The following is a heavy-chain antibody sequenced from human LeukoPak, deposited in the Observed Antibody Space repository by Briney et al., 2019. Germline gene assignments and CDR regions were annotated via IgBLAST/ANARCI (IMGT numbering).Heavy chain of an antibody. Sequence: GEFLKISCKGSGYSFTSYWISWVRQMPGKGLEWMGRIDPSDSYTNYSPSFQGHVTISADKSISTAYLQWSSLKASDTAMYYCARLSYYDILTGYYTSYFDYWGQGTLVTVSS. CDR1: GYSFTSYW. J-gene: IGHJ4*02. D-gene: IGHD3-9*01. CDR3: ARLSYYDILTGYYTSYFDY. CDR2: IDPSDSYT. V-gene: IGHV5-10-1*01.